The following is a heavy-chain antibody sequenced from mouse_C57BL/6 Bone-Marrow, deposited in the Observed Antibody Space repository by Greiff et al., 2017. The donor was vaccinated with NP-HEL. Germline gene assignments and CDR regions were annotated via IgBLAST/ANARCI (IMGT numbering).Heavy chain of an antibody. V-gene: IGHV6-6*01. CDR2: IRNKANNHAT. CDR1: GFTFSDAW. CDR3: TGIYYGYDGGYWYFDV. D-gene: IGHD2-2*01. Sequence: AGGSMKLSCAASGFTFSDAWMDWVRQSPEKGLEWVAEIRNKANNHATYYAESVKGRFTISRDDSKSSVYLQMNSLRAEDTGIYYCTGIYYGYDGGYWYFDVWGTGTTVTVSS. J-gene: IGHJ1*03.